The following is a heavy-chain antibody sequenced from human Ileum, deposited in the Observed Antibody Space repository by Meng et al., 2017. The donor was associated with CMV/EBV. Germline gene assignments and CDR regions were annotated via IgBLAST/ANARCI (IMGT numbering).Heavy chain of an antibody. CDR2: ISYDGNNK. V-gene: IGHV3-30-3*01. CDR3: AKDYRYFATFDY. CDR1: GFTFSASA. D-gene: IGHD3-9*01. Sequence: QVQLVGSGGGVVQPGRSLRLSCAASGFTFSASAMHWVRQAPGKGLEWVAVISYDGNNKYYADSVKGRITISRDNSKNTLYLQMDSLRVEDTAFYYCAKDYRYFATFDYWGQGTLVTVSS. J-gene: IGHJ4*02.